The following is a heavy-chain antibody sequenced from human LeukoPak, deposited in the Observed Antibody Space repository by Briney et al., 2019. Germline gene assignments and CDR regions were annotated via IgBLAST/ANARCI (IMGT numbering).Heavy chain of an antibody. CDR1: GYSFTSYW. V-gene: IGHV5-51*01. D-gene: IGHD5-18*01. CDR3: ATYSIQPVRAFDY. J-gene: IGHJ4*02. Sequence: GESLKISCKGSGYSFTSYWIGWVRQMPGKGLEWMGIIYPGDSDTRYSPSFQGQVTISADKSISTAYLQWSSLKASDTAMYYCATYSIQPVRAFDYWGQGTLVTVSS. CDR2: IYPGDSDT.